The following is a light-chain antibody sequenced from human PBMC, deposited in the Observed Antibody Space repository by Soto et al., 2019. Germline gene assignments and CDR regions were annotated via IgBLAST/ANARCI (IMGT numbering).Light chain of an antibody. CDR2: GNN. CDR1: SSNIGAGYD. V-gene: IGLV1-40*01. Sequence: QSVLTQPPSVSGAPGQRVTISCTGSSSNIGAGYDVHWYQQLPGTAPKVLIYGNNNRPSGVPDRVSGSKSGTSASLAITGLQAEDEADYYCQSYDTSLSAYVFGTGTKLTVL. CDR3: QSYDTSLSAYV. J-gene: IGLJ1*01.